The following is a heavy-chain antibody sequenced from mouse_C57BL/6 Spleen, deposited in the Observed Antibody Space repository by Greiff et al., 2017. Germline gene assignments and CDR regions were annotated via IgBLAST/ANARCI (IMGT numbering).Heavy chain of an antibody. J-gene: IGHJ4*01. D-gene: IGHD1-1*01. CDR2: ISSGGSYT. V-gene: IGHV5-6*01. CDR1: GFTFSSYG. CDR3: ARHENYGNTCYAMDY. Sequence: EVKLMESGGDLVKPGGSLKLSCAASGFTFSSYGMSWVRQTPDKRLEWVATISSGGSYTYYPDSVKGRFTISRDNAKNTLYLQMSSLKSEDTAMYYCARHENYGNTCYAMDYWGQGTSVTVSS.